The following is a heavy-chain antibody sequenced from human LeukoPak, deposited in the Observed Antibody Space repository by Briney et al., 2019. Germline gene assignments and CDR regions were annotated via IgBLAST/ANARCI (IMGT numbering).Heavy chain of an antibody. CDR3: AKVPDYYGSGRFH. CDR2: INNDGSST. J-gene: IGHJ4*02. D-gene: IGHD3-10*01. Sequence: GGSLRLSCAASRFTFSTYWMHWVRQAPGKGLVWVSRINNDGSSTGYADSVKGRFTISRDNAKNSLYLQMTSLRAEDTAVYYCAKVPDYYGSGRFHWGQGSLVTVSS. CDR1: RFTFSTYW. V-gene: IGHV3-74*01.